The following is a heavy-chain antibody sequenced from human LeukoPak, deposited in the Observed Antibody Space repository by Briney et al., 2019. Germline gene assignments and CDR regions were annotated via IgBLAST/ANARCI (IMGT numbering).Heavy chain of an antibody. CDR2: IAPNNGGT. CDR3: AREYSSTSGRLYDY. Sequence: AASVKVSCKASGYTFTCYYMHWVRQAPGQGLEWMGWIAPNNGGTNYAQKFQGRVTMTRDTSISTAYMELSRLRSDDTAVYYCAREYSSTSGRLYDYWGQGTLVTVSS. CDR1: GYTFTCYY. V-gene: IGHV1-2*02. J-gene: IGHJ4*02. D-gene: IGHD6-6*01.